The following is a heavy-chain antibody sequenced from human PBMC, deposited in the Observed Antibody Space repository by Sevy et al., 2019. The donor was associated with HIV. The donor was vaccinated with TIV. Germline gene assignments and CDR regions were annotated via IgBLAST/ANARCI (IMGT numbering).Heavy chain of an antibody. CDR2: ISWNSGSI. D-gene: IGHD6-6*01. V-gene: IGHV3-9*01. CDR3: AKELNKLVGTDAFDI. J-gene: IGHJ3*02. Sequence: GGSLRLSCAASGFTFDDYAMHWVRQAPRKGLEWVSGISWNSGSIGYADSVKGRFTISRDNAKNSLYLQMNSLRAEDTALYYCAKELNKLVGTDAFDIWGQGTMVTVSS. CDR1: GFTFDDYA.